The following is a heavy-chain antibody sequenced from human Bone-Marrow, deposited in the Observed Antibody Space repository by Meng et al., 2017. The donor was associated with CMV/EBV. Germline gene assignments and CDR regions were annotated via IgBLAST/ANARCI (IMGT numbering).Heavy chain of an antibody. J-gene: IGHJ4*02. CDR2: ISYDGSNK. Sequence: GESLKISCAASGFTFSSYAMHWVRQAPGKGLEWVAVISYDGSNKYYADSVKGRFTISRDNSKNTLYLQMNSLRAEDTALYYCASDLSRYQRRFDYWGQGTLVTVSS. V-gene: IGHV3-30*04. CDR1: GFTFSSYA. D-gene: IGHD2-2*01. CDR3: ASDLSRYQRRFDY.